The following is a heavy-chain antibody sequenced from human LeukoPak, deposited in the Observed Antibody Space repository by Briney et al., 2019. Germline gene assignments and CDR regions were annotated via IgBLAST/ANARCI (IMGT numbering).Heavy chain of an antibody. D-gene: IGHD4-23*01. V-gene: IGHV4-59*01. CDR2: IYYSGST. Sequence: NPSETLSLTCSVSGGSISSYYWSWIRQPPGKGLEWIGYIYYSGSTNYNPSLKSRVTISVDTSKNQFSLKLSSVTAADTAVYYCARDRGGNPYFDYWGQGTLVTVSS. CDR3: ARDRGGNPYFDY. CDR1: GGSISSYY. J-gene: IGHJ4*02.